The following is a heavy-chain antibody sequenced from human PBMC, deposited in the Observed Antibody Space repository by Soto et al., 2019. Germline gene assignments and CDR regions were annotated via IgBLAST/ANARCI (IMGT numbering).Heavy chain of an antibody. D-gene: IGHD6-19*01. CDR1: GYTFSSNG. CDR3: ARLHGYSSGWYDY. CDR2: VSTFNGNA. V-gene: IGHV1-18*04. Sequence: ASVKVSCKASGYTFSSNGVSWVRQAPGQGLEWMGWVSTFNGNAHYAQKFQGRVTMTTDTSTNTAYMELTSLSSDDTAVYYCARLHGYSSGWYDYWGQGTLVTVSS. J-gene: IGHJ4*02.